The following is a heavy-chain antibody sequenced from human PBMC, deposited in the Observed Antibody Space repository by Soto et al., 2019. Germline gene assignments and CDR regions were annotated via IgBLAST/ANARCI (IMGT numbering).Heavy chain of an antibody. J-gene: IGHJ4*02. CDR1: GYASLSYA. D-gene: IGHD3-10*01. V-gene: IGHV1-3*01. CDR2: INAGVDGT. Sequence: QVQLVQSGPEMMQPGASVKVSCKASGYASLSYAMHWVRQVHGQVYEWLGWINAGVDGTMYSERFQCRVRITRDTSANTVYMELNALTSEYTAVYYCAREVPGVTSFDYWGQGTLVIVSS. CDR3: AREVPGVTSFDY.